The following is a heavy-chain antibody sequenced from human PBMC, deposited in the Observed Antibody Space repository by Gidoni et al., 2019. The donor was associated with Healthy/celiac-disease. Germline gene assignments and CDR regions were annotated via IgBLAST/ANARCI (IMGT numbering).Heavy chain of an antibody. Sequence: EVQLVQSGAEVNKPGESLKNSCKGSGYSFTSYWIGWVRQMPGKGLEWMGIIYHGNSYTRYSPSFQGQGTISADKSISTAYLQWSSLKASDTAMYYCARCSPGQWLVAFHAFDIWGQGTMVTVSS. CDR3: ARCSPGQWLVAFHAFDI. J-gene: IGHJ3*02. CDR2: IYHGNSYT. CDR1: GYSFTSYW. V-gene: IGHV5-51*03. D-gene: IGHD6-19*01.